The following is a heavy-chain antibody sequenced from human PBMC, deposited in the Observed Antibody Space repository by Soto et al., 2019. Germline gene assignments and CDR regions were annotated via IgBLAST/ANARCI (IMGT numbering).Heavy chain of an antibody. CDR1: GFTFSSYS. CDR3: ARDAVVLAATLQFFDY. D-gene: IGHD2-15*01. V-gene: IGHV3-21*01. J-gene: IGHJ4*02. Sequence: EVQLVESGGGLVKPGGSLRLSCAASGFTFSSYSMNWVRQAPGKGLEWVSSISSSSSYIYYADSVKGRFTISRDNAKNSLYLQMNSLRAEDTAVYYCARDAVVLAATLQFFDYWGQGTLVTVSS. CDR2: ISSSSSYI.